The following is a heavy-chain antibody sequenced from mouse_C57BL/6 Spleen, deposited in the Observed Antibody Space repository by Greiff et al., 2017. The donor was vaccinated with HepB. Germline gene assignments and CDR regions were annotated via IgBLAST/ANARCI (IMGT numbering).Heavy chain of an antibody. D-gene: IGHD2-5*01. CDR1: GYAFSSYW. V-gene: IGHV1-80*01. J-gene: IGHJ3*01. Sequence: VQLQQSGAELVKPGVSVKISCKASGYAFSSYWMNWVKQRPGKGLEWIGQIYPGDGDTNYNGKFKGKATLTADKSSSTAYMQLSSLTSEDSAVYFGARKGSNSPWFAYWGQGTLVTVSA. CDR2: IYPGDGDT. CDR3: ARKGSNSPWFAY.